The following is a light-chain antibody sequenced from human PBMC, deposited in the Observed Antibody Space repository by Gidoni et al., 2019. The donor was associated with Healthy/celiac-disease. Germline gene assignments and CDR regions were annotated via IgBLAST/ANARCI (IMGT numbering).Light chain of an antibody. V-gene: IGKV3-11*01. J-gene: IGKJ3*01. Sequence: EIVFTQSPATLSLSPWERATLSCKASKSVSSYLAWYQQKPGQAPRLLIYDASNRATGIPARFIGSGSGTDFTLTISSLDPEDFAVYYCQQRSNWPFTFGQXTKVDIK. CDR3: QQRSNWPFT. CDR1: KSVSSY. CDR2: DAS.